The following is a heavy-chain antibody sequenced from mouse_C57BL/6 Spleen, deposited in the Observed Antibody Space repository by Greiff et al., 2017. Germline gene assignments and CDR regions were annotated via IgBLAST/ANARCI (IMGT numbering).Heavy chain of an antibody. CDR1: GYTFTEYT. CDR3: ARVDYGSSSAWFAY. D-gene: IGHD1-1*01. J-gene: IGHJ3*01. Sequence: QVQLQQSGAELVKPGASVKLSCKASGYTFTEYTIHWVKQRSGQGLAWIGWFYPGSGSIKYNEKFKDKATLTVDTASSTAYMELHSLTSEDSAVYFCARVDYGSSSAWFAYWGQGTLVTVSA. V-gene: IGHV1-62-2*01. CDR2: FYPGSGSI.